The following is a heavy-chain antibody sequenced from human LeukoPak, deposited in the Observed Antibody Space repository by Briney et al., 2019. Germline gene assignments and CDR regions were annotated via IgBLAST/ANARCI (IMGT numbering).Heavy chain of an antibody. D-gene: IGHD4/OR15-4a*01. J-gene: IGHJ4*02. CDR2: ISTNNGDT. V-gene: IGHV1-18*01. CDR1: GYTFTSNG. CDR3: ARDDDYNPLVH. Sequence: ASVKVSCKASGYTFTSNGISWVRQAPGQGLEWMGWISTNNGDTKYGKKFQGRVIMTTDTSTSTTYMEVRSLRSDDTAVYYCARDDDYNPLVHWGQGTLVTVS.